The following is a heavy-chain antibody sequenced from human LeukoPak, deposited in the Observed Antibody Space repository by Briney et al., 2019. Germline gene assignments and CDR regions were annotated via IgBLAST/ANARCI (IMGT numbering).Heavy chain of an antibody. CDR3: ASGKWLGSYYCMDV. CDR1: GGSLSDYY. V-gene: IGHV4-34*01. CDR2: IDHSGTT. Sequence: SETLSLTCAVYGGSLSDYYWTWVRQSPGKGLAWIGEIDHSGTTNYNPSLKSRVTISVDTSKKQFSLKLNSVTAADTAVYYCASGKWLGSYYCMDVWGKGTTVTVSS. D-gene: IGHD6-19*01. J-gene: IGHJ6*03.